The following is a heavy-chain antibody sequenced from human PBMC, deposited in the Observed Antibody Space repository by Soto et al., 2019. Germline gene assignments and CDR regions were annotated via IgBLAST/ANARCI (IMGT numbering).Heavy chain of an antibody. Sequence: GGSLRLSCAASGFTFSSYAMSWVRQAPGKGLEWVSAISGSGGSTYYAASVKGRFTISRDNSKNTMYLQMNGLTAEDTAVYYCAELRYTTFWGQGTLVTVSS. CDR3: AELRYTTF. D-gene: IGHD3-16*01. CDR2: ISGSGGST. J-gene: IGHJ4*02. CDR1: GFTFSSYA. V-gene: IGHV3-23*01.